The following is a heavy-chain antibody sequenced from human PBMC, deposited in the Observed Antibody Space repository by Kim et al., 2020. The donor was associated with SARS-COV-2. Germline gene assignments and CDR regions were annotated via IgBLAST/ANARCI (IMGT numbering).Heavy chain of an antibody. V-gene: IGHV4-34*01. Sequence: PSLKSRVTLSVETSKNQFSLKLSSVTAADTAVYYCARQREYSSGNSYDSWGQGTLVTASS. D-gene: IGHD6-19*01. J-gene: IGHJ4*02. CDR3: ARQREYSSGNSYDS.